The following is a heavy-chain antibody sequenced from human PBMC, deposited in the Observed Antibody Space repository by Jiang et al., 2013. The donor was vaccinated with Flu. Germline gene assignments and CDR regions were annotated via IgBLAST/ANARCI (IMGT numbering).Heavy chain of an antibody. V-gene: IGHV1-3*01. CDR2: ISAGNGDT. J-gene: IGHJ4*02. CDR3: ARGTTGANDFDY. Sequence: SGAEVKKPGASVKVSCKASGYTFTSYAMHWVRQAPGQRLEWMGWISAGNGDTKYSQRFQGRVTITRDTSASTAYMELSSLRSEDTAVYYCARGTTGANDFDYWGQGTLVTVSS. CDR1: GYTFTSYA. D-gene: IGHD1-26*01.